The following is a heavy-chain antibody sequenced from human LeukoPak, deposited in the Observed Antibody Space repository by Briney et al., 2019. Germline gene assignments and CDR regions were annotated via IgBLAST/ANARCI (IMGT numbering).Heavy chain of an antibody. Sequence: SETLSLTCAVYGGSFSGYYWSWIRQPLGKGLEWIGEINHSGSTNYNPSLKSRVTISVDTSKNQFSLKLSSVTAADTAVYYCARGRMVRGTKVFDPWGQGTLVTVSS. CDR2: INHSGST. CDR1: GGSFSGYY. CDR3: ARGRMVRGTKVFDP. D-gene: IGHD3-10*01. J-gene: IGHJ5*02. V-gene: IGHV4-34*01.